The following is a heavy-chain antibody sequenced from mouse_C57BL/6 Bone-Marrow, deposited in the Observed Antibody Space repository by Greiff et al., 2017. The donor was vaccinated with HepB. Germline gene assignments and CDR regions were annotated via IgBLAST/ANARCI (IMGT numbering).Heavy chain of an antibody. D-gene: IGHD2-10*01. V-gene: IGHV5-4*03. CDR2: ISDGGSYT. CDR1: GFTFSSYA. CDR3: ARGRPLLLGFAY. J-gene: IGHJ3*01. Sequence: EVMLVESGGGLVKPGGSLKLSCAASGFTFSSYAMSWVRQTPEKRLEWVATISDGGSYTYYPDNVKGRFTISRDNAKNNLYLQMSHLKSEDTAMYYGARGRPLLLGFAYWGQGTLVTVSA.